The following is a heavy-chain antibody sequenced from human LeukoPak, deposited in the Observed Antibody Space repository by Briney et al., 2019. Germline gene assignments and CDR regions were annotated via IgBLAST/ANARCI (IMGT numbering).Heavy chain of an antibody. CDR1: GGSFSGYY. CDR2: INHSGST. D-gene: IGHD3-10*02. V-gene: IGHV4-34*01. Sequence: SQTLSLTCAVDGGSFSGYYCSWIRQPAGKGLEWIGEINHSGSTNYNPSLRSRVTISVDTSKNQFSLKLSSVTAADSAVYYGGLAGPMSDFYYWGQGTLVTVSS. CDR3: GLAGPMSDFYY. J-gene: IGHJ4*02.